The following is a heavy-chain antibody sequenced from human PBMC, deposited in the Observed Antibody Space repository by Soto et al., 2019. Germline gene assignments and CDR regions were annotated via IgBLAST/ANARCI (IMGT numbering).Heavy chain of an antibody. J-gene: IGHJ6*02. CDR1: GGSISGNNYY. CDR2: MHYSGST. Sequence: SETLSLTCSVSGGSISGNNYYWGWIRQPPGKGLEWIGSMHYSGSTVYNPSFQSRVTISVDTSKNQFSLKLNSVTAADTAVYYCARDLWGYCGTDCYPLDVWGQGTTVTVSS. V-gene: IGHV4-39*07. D-gene: IGHD2-21*02. CDR3: ARDLWGYCGTDCYPLDV.